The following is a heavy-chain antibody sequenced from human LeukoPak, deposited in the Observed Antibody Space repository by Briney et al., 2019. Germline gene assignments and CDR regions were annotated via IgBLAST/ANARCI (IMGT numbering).Heavy chain of an antibody. D-gene: IGHD1-14*01. V-gene: IGHV4-34*01. CDR3: VRKPGGYYYYYMDV. Sequence: SETLSLTCAVYGGSFSGYYWSWIRQPPGKGLEWIGEINHSGSTNYNPSLKSRVTISVDTSKNQFSLKLSSVTAADTAVYYCVRKPGGYYYYYMDVWGKGTTVTVSS. CDR2: INHSGST. J-gene: IGHJ6*03. CDR1: GGSFSGYY.